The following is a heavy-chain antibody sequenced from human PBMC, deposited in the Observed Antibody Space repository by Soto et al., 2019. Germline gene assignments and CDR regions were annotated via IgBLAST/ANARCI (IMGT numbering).Heavy chain of an antibody. V-gene: IGHV3-9*01. D-gene: IGHD2-2*01. CDR2: ISWNSGSI. Sequence: GGSLRLSCAASGFTFDDYAMHWVRQAPGKGLEWVSGISWNSGSIGYADSVKGGLTISRDNAKNSLYLQMNSLRAEDTALYYCAKAALYQLINPLDYWGQGTLVTVSS. CDR1: GFTFDDYA. J-gene: IGHJ4*02. CDR3: AKAALYQLINPLDY.